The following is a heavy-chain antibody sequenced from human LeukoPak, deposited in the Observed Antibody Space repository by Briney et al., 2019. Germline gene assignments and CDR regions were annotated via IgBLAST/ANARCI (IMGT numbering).Heavy chain of an antibody. CDR3: AKDAERGFDYSNSLEY. D-gene: IGHD4-11*01. Sequence: PGGSLRLSCAAAGFTFSHYAMHWVRQAPGKGLEWVAVIWSDGTNQYYAASVKGRFTISRYDSDKTVYLQMNSLRPEDTGVYYCAKDAERGFDYSNSLEYWGQGTPVTVST. CDR2: IWSDGTNQ. V-gene: IGHV3-33*06. J-gene: IGHJ4*02. CDR1: GFTFSHYA.